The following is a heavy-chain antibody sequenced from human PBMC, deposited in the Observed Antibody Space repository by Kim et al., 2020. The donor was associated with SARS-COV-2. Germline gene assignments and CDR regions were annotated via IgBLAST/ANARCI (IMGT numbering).Heavy chain of an antibody. CDR1: GFTFGDSA. D-gene: IGHD1-26*01. Sequence: GGSLRLSCTASGFTFGDSAMSWVRQAPGKGLEWVGFIRSKAYGGTTEYAASVKGRFTISRDDSKIIAYLQMISLKTEDTAVYYFTRAPNIGSWDYYYYYYMDVCGKGNTVTVSS. CDR2: IRSKAYGGTT. CDR3: TRAPNIGSWDYYYYYYMDV. V-gene: IGHV3-49*04. J-gene: IGHJ6*03.